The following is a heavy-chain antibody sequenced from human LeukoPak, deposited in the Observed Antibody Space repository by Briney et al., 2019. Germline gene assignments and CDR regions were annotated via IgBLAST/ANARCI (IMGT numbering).Heavy chain of an antibody. V-gene: IGHV4-4*07. CDR1: GGSISSYY. J-gene: IGHJ4*02. D-gene: IGHD3-3*01. CDR2: IYTSGST. CDR3: ARAPPKNSDFWSGYHPFDY. Sequence: PSETLSLTCTVSGGSISSYYGSWIRQPAGKGLEGIGRIYTSGSTNYNPSLKSRVTMSVDTSKNQFSLKLSSVTAADTAVYSCARAPPKNSDFWSGYHPFDYWGQGTLVTVSS.